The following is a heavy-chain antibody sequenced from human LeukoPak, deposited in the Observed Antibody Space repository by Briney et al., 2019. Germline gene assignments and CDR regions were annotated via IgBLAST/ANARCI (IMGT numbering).Heavy chain of an antibody. CDR2: ISWNSGSI. Sequence: GGSLRLSCAASGFTFDDYAMHWVRQAPGKGLEWVSGISWNSGSIGYADSVKGRFTISRDNAKNSLYLQMNSLRAEDTALYYCAKDGGDYSNGMDVWGQGTTVTVSS. V-gene: IGHV3-9*01. D-gene: IGHD4-11*01. CDR3: AKDGGDYSNGMDV. J-gene: IGHJ6*02. CDR1: GFTFDDYA.